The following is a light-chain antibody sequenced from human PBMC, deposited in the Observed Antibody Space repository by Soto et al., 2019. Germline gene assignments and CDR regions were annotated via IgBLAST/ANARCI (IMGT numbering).Light chain of an antibody. CDR3: QQYDNLPIT. CDR1: QDISNY. CDR2: DAS. Sequence: DIQMTQSPSSLSASVGDRVTITCQASQDISNYLNWYQQKPGKDPKLLNYDASNLETGVPSRFSGSGSEKHLTFTISSLQPEDIATYYCQQYDNLPITFGPGTKVDIK. J-gene: IGKJ3*01. V-gene: IGKV1-33*01.